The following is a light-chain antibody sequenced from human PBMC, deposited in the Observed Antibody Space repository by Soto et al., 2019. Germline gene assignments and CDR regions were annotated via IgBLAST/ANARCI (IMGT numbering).Light chain of an antibody. Sequence: DVVMTQSPLSLPVTLGQPASISCTSSQSLIHSDGSTYLSWFQQRPGQSPRRIIYDVSDRDSGDPATFSGSGAGTDFTLESSRVEAEDVGLSYCMQDTHWPSTLGQGTEVEIK. CDR2: DVS. J-gene: IGKJ1*01. CDR3: MQDTHWPST. V-gene: IGKV2-30*02. CDR1: QSLIHSDGSTY.